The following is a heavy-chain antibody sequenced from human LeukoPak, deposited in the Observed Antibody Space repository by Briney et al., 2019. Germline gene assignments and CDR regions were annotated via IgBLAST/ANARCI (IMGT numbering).Heavy chain of an antibody. CDR1: GGSFSGYY. CDR3: ARVGVGVTKSFDY. D-gene: IGHD1-26*01. V-gene: IGHV4-38-2*01. J-gene: IGHJ4*02. CDR2: IHHSGST. Sequence: SETLSLTCAVYGGSFSGYYWGWIRQPPGKGLEWIGSIHHSGSTYYNSSLESRATISVDRSKNQFSLKLSSVTAADTAVYYCARVGVGVTKSFDYWGQGTLVTVSS.